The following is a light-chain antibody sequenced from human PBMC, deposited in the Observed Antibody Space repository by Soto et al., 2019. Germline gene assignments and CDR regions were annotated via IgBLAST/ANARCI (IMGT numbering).Light chain of an antibody. Sequence: DIVMTQSPDSLAVSLGERATINCKSSQSVLYSSNNKNYLAWYQQKPGQPPKLLIYWASTRESGVPDRFSGSGSGTDFNLTISSLQAEDVAFYYCQQYYSTPRTFGQGPKVDSK. J-gene: IGKJ1*01. CDR1: QSVLYSSNNKNY. CDR2: WAS. V-gene: IGKV4-1*01. CDR3: QQYYSTPRT.